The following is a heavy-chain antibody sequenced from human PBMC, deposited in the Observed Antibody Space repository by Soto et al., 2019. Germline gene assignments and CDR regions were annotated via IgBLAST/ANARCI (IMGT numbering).Heavy chain of an antibody. CDR3: ASGDLLSWAY. V-gene: IGHV1-2*04. J-gene: IGHJ4*02. Sequence: QVQLVQSGAEVKKPGASVKVSCKASGYTFTGYYMHWVRQAPGQGLEWMGWINPNSGGTNYAQKLQGWGTMPRDTSISTAYMELSRLRSDDTAVYYCASGDLLSWAYWGQGTLVTVSS. D-gene: IGHD1-26*01. CDR2: INPNSGGT. CDR1: GYTFTGYY.